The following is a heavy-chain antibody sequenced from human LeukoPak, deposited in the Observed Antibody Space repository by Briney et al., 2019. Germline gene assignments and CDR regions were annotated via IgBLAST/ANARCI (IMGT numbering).Heavy chain of an antibody. CDR2: IRYDGSDK. D-gene: IGHD3-10*01. Sequence: TGGSLRLSCAASGFTFTSYGMHWVRQAPGKGLEWVAFIRYDGSDKYYADSVKGRFTISRDNSKNTLYLQMNSLRAEDTAIYFCAKGGEFGELNYFDYWGQGTLVTVSS. J-gene: IGHJ4*02. V-gene: IGHV3-30*02. CDR3: AKGGEFGELNYFDY. CDR1: GFTFTSYG.